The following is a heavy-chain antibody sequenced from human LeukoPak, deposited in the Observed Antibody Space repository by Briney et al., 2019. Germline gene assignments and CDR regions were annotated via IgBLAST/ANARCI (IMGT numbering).Heavy chain of an antibody. Sequence: GGSLRLSCAVSGLTLSNYAMSWVRQAPGKGLQWVSALSAGGGGAFYADAVKGRFTISRDNSKNTLFLQMNNLRAEDTALYYCAREGSGRTFNFDYWGQGILVTVSP. D-gene: IGHD3-10*01. V-gene: IGHV3-23*01. CDR1: GLTLSNYA. CDR3: AREGSGRTFNFDY. J-gene: IGHJ4*02. CDR2: LSAGGGGA.